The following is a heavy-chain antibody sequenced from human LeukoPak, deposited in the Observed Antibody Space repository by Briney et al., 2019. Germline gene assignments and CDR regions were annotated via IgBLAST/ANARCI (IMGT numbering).Heavy chain of an antibody. D-gene: IGHD2-15*01. Sequence: ASVKVSCKVSGYTLTELSMHWVRQAPGKGLEWMGGFDPEDGETIYAQKFQGRVTMTEDTSTDTAYMELSSLRSEDTAVYYCATSVVVAAHLAYWGQGTLVTVSS. V-gene: IGHV1-24*01. CDR2: FDPEDGET. CDR3: ATSVVVAAHLAY. J-gene: IGHJ4*02. CDR1: GYTLTELS.